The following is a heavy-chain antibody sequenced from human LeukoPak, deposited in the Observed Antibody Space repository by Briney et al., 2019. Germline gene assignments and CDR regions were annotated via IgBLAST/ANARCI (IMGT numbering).Heavy chain of an antibody. Sequence: NPSETLSLTCTVSGGSISSYYWGWIRQPPGKGLEWIGSIYYSGSTYYNPSLKSRVTISVDTSKNQFSLKLSSVTAADTAVYYCARRTTIWFGENYYFDYWGQGTLVTVSS. J-gene: IGHJ4*02. CDR2: IYYSGST. CDR1: GGSISSYY. V-gene: IGHV4-39*01. D-gene: IGHD3-10*01. CDR3: ARRTTIWFGENYYFDY.